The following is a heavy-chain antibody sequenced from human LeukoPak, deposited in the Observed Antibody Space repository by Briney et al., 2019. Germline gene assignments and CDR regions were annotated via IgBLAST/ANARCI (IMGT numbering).Heavy chain of an antibody. D-gene: IGHD6-13*01. CDR1: GFTFSNYA. CDR2: ISGSGGST. CDR3: AKRGQQLVPYFYYYYGMDV. J-gene: IGHJ6*02. V-gene: IGHV3-23*01. Sequence: GGSLRLSCAASGFTFSNYAMSWVRQAPGKGLEWVSAISGSGGSTYYADSVKGRFTISRDNSKNTLYLQMNSLRAEDTAVYYCAKRGQQLVPYFYYYYGMDVWGQGTTVTVSS.